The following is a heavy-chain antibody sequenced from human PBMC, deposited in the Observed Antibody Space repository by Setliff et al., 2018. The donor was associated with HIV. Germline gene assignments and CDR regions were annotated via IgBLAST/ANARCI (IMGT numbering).Heavy chain of an antibody. CDR2: IRVGGTTT. V-gene: IGHV3-48*04. D-gene: IGHD6-19*01. CDR1: GFTFDAYS. CDR3: ARVDAISGWASDC. Sequence: LRLSCEVSGFTFDAYSMNWFRQAPGKGLEWISYIRVGGTTTSYADSVRGRFTISTDNAKKSLYLQMNSLRAEDTALYYCARVDAISGWASDCWGQGTLVTVSS. J-gene: IGHJ4*02.